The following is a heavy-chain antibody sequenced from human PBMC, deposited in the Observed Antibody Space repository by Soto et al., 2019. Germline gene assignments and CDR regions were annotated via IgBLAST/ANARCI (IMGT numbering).Heavy chain of an antibody. CDR2: IYYSGST. V-gene: IGHV4-59*08. J-gene: IGHJ6*02. Sequence: SETLSLTCTVSGGSISSYYWSWIRQPPGKGLEWIGYIYYSGSTNYNPSLKSRVTISVDTSKNQFSLKLSSVTAADTAVYYCARHTNYYGSGSYSLLYYYGIDVWGQGTTVTVSS. CDR3: ARHTNYYGSGSYSLLYYYGIDV. D-gene: IGHD3-10*01. CDR1: GGSISSYY.